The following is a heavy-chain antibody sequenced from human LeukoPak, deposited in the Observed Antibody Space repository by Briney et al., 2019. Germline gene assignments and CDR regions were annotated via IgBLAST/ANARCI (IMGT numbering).Heavy chain of an antibody. CDR2: ISSSSTI. V-gene: IGHV3-48*01. Sequence: GGSLRLSCAASGFTFSSYSMNWVRQAPGKGLEWVSYISSSSTIYYADSVKGRFTISRDNAKNSLYLQMNSLRAEDTAVYYCARGYSGYEIDYWGQGTLVTVSS. D-gene: IGHD5-12*01. J-gene: IGHJ4*02. CDR3: ARGYSGYEIDY. CDR1: GFTFSSYS.